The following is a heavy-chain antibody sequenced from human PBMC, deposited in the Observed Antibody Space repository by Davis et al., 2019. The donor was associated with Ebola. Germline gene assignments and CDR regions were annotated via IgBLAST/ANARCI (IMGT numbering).Heavy chain of an antibody. V-gene: IGHV3-48*02. CDR2: ISRYSKTI. CDR1: GFSFSYYS. Sequence: GESLKISCAASGFSFSYYSMNWVRQAPGKGLEWISFISRYSKTIHYADSVKGRFTVSRDDDKKLLYLQMDNLRDEDTAVYYCARMSSSWYSFDYWGQGTLVTVSS. CDR3: ARMSSSWYSFDY. D-gene: IGHD6-13*01. J-gene: IGHJ4*02.